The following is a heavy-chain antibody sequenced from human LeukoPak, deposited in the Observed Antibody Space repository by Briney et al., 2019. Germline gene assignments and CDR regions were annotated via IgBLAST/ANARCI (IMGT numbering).Heavy chain of an antibody. V-gene: IGHV4-4*02. CDR1: GGSISSSNW. CDR3: ARVDYYDILTGRRNYGPFDY. Sequence: SETLSLTCAVSGGSISSSNWWSWVRQPPGKGLEWIGEIYHSGSTNYNPSLKSRVTISVDTSKNQFSLKLSSVTAADTAVYYCARVDYYDILTGRRNYGPFDYWGQGTLVTVSS. CDR2: IYHSGST. J-gene: IGHJ4*02. D-gene: IGHD3-9*01.